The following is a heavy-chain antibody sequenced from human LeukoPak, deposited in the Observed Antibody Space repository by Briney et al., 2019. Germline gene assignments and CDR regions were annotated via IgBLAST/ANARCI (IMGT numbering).Heavy chain of an antibody. CDR3: ARDGLGYCSSTSCPNVFDP. J-gene: IGHJ5*02. CDR1: XYTFXSYY. Sequence: CKASXYTFXSYYMHWVRQAPGQGLEWMGIINPSGGSTSYAQKFQGRVTMTRDTSTSTVYMELSSLRSEDTAVYYCARDGLGYCSSTSCPNVFDPWGQGTLVTVSS. V-gene: IGHV1-46*03. D-gene: IGHD2-2*01. CDR2: INPSGGST.